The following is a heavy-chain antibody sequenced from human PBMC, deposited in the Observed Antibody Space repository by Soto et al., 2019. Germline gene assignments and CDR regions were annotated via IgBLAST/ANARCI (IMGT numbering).Heavy chain of an antibody. J-gene: IGHJ4*02. CDR3: ARLGTPKKQWLVLEFDY. Sequence: GESLKISCKGSGYSFTSYWIGWVRQMPGKGLEWMGIIYPGDSDTRYSPSFQGQVTISADKSISTAYLQWSSLKASDTAMYYCARLGTPKKQWLVLEFDYWGQGTLVTVSS. CDR2: IYPGDSDT. CDR1: GYSFTSYW. D-gene: IGHD6-19*01. V-gene: IGHV5-51*01.